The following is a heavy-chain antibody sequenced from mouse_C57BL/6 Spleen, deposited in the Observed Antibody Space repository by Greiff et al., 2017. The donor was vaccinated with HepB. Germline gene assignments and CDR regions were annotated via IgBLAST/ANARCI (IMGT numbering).Heavy chain of an antibody. CDR3: AREGYYYGSRDYAMDY. J-gene: IGHJ4*01. Sequence: EVQRVESEGGLVQPGSSMKLSCTASGFTFSDYYMAWVRQVPEKGLEWVANINYDGSSTYYLDSLKSRFIISRDNAKNILYLQMSSLKSEDTATYYCAREGYYYGSRDYAMDYWGQGTSVTVSS. V-gene: IGHV5-16*01. CDR1: GFTFSDYY. CDR2: INYDGSST. D-gene: IGHD1-1*01.